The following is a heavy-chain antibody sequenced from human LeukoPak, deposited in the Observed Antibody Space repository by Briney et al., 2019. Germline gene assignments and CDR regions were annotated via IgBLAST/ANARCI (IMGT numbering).Heavy chain of an antibody. D-gene: IGHD3-22*01. CDR2: ITSSGAAT. V-gene: IGHV3-23*01. CDR3: AKDRPNYYGSNGHYYKLNGDC. Sequence: PGGSLRLSCGASGFTFSSYAMSWVRQAPGKELERVSSITSSGAATYYADSVKGRFTISRDNSDNTLYLQMNSLRAEDTAVYYCAKDRPNYYGSNGHYYKLNGDCWGQGTLVTVSS. J-gene: IGHJ4*02. CDR1: GFTFSSYA.